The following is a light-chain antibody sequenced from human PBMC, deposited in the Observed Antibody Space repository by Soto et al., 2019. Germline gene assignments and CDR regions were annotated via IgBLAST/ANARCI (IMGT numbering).Light chain of an antibody. V-gene: IGKV3-20*01. CDR1: ETVTNSY. Sequence: EVVLTQSPRTLSLSPGERATLSCRASETVTNSYLAWYQQNPGQAPRLVIYGASTRATGIPDRFGGSGSGTDFTLTISRLEPEDFAVYYCQQYGSSPPWTFGQGTKVEIK. CDR2: GAS. CDR3: QQYGSSPPWT. J-gene: IGKJ1*01.